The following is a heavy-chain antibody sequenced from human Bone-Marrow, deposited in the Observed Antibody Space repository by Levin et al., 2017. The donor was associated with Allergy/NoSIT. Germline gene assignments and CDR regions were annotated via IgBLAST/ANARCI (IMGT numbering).Heavy chain of an antibody. V-gene: IGHV7-4-1*02. CDR2: INTNTGNP. CDR3: AREYSYGFLDYFDS. J-gene: IGHJ4*02. D-gene: IGHD5-18*01. Sequence: GASVKVSCKASGHTFTSFAMHWVRQAPGQGLEWMGWINTNTGNPTYAQDFTGRFVFSLDTSVSTTYLQISSLEAEDTAVYYCAREYSYGFLDYFDSWGQGTLVTVSS. CDR1: GHTFTSFA.